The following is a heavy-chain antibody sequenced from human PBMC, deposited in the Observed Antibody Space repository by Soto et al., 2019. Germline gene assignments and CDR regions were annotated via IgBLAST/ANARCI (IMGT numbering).Heavy chain of an antibody. D-gene: IGHD2-2*01. Sequence: PSETLSLTCTVSGGSISSYYWSWIRQPPGKGLEWIGYIYYSGSTNYNPSLKSRVTISVDTSKNQFSLKLSSVTAADTAVYYCARDFVGYCSSTSCSSFRDAFDIWGQGTMVTVSS. V-gene: IGHV4-59*12. CDR3: ARDFVGYCSSTSCSSFRDAFDI. J-gene: IGHJ3*02. CDR2: IYYSGST. CDR1: GGSISSYY.